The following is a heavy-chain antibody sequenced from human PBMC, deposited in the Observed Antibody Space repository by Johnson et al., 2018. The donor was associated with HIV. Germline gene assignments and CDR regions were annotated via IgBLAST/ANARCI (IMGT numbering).Heavy chain of an antibody. CDR1: GFTFGDYA. D-gene: IGHD4-17*01. Sequence: VQLVESGGDLVQPGRSLRLSCTASGFTFGDYAMSWFRQAPGKGLAWVGFIRSEAYGGTTDYAAPVKGRFTISRDDSKNTLYLQMNSLKTEDTAVYYCTTCPPGGDYLFSPLRVASVCVWGQGTMVTVSS. CDR2: IRSEAYGGTT. V-gene: IGHV3-49*03. J-gene: IGHJ3*01. CDR3: TTCPPGGDYLFSPLRVASVCV.